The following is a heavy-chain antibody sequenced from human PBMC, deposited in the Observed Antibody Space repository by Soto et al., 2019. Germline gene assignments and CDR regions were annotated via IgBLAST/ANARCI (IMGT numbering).Heavy chain of an antibody. CDR2: INHSGST. V-gene: IGHV4-34*01. D-gene: IGHD6-6*01. Sequence: QVQLQQWGAGLLKPSETLSLTCAVYGGSFSGYYWSWIRQPPGKGLEWIGEINHSGSTNYNPSLKSRVTISVDTSKNQFSLKLSSVPAADTAVYYCARLSSIAAETYFDYWGQGTLVTVSS. CDR1: GGSFSGYY. J-gene: IGHJ4*02. CDR3: ARLSSIAAETYFDY.